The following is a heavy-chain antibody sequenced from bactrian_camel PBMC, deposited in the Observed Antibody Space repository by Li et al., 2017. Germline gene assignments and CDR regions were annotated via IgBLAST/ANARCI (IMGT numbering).Heavy chain of an antibody. D-gene: IGHD2*01. CDR3: AARGPYCYTKLSVADFTY. V-gene: IGHV3S1*01. J-gene: IGHJ6*01. CDR2: IYTGAGST. CDR1: GYTYSSIL. Sequence: HVQLVESGGGSVQAGGSLRLSCAASGYTYSSILMGWFRQAPGKEREGVAAIYTGAGSTYYADSVKGQFTISRDNAKNTVYLQMNSLKPEDTAMYYCAARGPYCYTKLSVADFTYWGQGTQVTVS.